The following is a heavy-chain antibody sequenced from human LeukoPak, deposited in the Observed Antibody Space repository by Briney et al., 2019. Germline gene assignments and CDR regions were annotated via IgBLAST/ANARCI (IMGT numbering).Heavy chain of an antibody. CDR2: ISSSSSYI. J-gene: IGHJ1*01. CDR3: AVDYGDYEYFQH. Sequence: GGSLRLSCAASGFTFSSYSMNWVRQAPGKGLEWVSSISSSSSYIYYADPVKGRFTISRDNAKNSLYLQMNSLRAEDTAVYYCAVDYGDYEYFQHWGQGTLVTVSS. D-gene: IGHD4-17*01. V-gene: IGHV3-21*01. CDR1: GFTFSSYS.